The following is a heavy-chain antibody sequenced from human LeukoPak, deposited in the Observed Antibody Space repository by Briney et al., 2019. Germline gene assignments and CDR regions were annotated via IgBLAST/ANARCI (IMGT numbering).Heavy chain of an antibody. Sequence: GGSLRLSCAASGFTFSSYAMTWVRQAPGKGLEWVAVIWYDGSNKYYADSVKGRFTISRDNSKNTLDLQMNSLRAEDTAVYYCARAYYDSSGHYEYYFDYWGQGTLVTVAS. CDR3: ARAYYDSSGHYEYYFDY. V-gene: IGHV3-33*08. CDR1: GFTFSSYA. D-gene: IGHD3-22*01. J-gene: IGHJ4*02. CDR2: IWYDGSNK.